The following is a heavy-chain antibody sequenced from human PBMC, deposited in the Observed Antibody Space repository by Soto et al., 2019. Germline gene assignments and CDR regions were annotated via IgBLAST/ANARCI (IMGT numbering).Heavy chain of an antibody. CDR1: GFTFNNYA. J-gene: IGHJ4*02. Sequence: EVQLLDSGGGLVQPGGSLGLSCAASGFTFNNYAMNWVRQAPGMGLEWVATISNTGGGTYYADSVKGRFTISRDNSKNTLYLQMSSLRVEDTAVYYCAKDRLAGNFDYWGRGTQVTVSS. V-gene: IGHV3-23*01. CDR2: ISNTGGGT. CDR3: AKDRLAGNFDY.